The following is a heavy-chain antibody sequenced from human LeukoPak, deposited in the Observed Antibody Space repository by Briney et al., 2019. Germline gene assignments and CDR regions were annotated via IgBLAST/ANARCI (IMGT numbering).Heavy chain of an antibody. CDR3: ARDRVESSSSRRVSYPAFDY. CDR2: MNPNSGNT. CDR1: GYTFTSYD. V-gene: IGHV1-8*03. Sequence: ASVKVSCKASGYTFTSYDINWVRQATGQGLEWMGWMNPNSGNTGYAQKFQGRVTITTDESTSTAYMELSSLRSEDTAVYYCARDRVESSSSRRVSYPAFDYWGQGTLVTVSS. D-gene: IGHD6-6*01. J-gene: IGHJ4*02.